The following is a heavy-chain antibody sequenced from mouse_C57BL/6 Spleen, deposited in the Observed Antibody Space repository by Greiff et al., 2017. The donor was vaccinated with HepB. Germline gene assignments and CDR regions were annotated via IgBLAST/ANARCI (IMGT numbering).Heavy chain of an antibody. CDR2: IWGVGST. D-gene: IGHD2-1*01. CDR1: GFSFTSYG. J-gene: IGHJ4*01. V-gene: IGHV2-6*01. Sequence: VKLVESGPGLVAPSQSLSITCTVSGFSFTSYGVDWVRQSPGKGLEWLGVIWGVGSTNYNSALKSRLSISKDNSKSQVFLKMNSLQTDDTAMYYCARRIYYGNYVAMDYWGQGTSVTVSS. CDR3: ARRIYYGNYVAMDY.